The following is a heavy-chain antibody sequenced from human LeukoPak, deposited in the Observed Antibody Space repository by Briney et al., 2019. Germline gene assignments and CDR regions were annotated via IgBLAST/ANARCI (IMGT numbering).Heavy chain of an antibody. CDR1: GFTFSSYW. CDR2: INSDGSTS. V-gene: IGHV3-74*01. J-gene: IGHJ6*03. CDR3: ARKVTIFGVVTRDYMDV. Sequence: PGGSLRLSCAASGFTFSSYWMYWVRQVPGKGLVWVSRINSDGSTSISADSVEGRVTTSRDNAKNTLYLQMSSLRAEDTAVYYCARKVTIFGVVTRDYMDVWGKGTTVTVS. D-gene: IGHD3-3*01.